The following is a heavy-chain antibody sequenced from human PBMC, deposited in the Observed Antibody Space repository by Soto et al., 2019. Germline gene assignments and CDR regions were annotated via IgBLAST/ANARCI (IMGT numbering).Heavy chain of an antibody. CDR3: AREGYSSSWYPGDYYYYGMDV. J-gene: IGHJ6*02. Sequence: SVKVSCKASGGTFSSYSISWVRQAPGQGLEWMGGIIPIFGTANYAQKFQGRVTITADKSTSTAYMELSSLRSEDTAVYYCAREGYSSSWYPGDYYYYGMDVWGQGTTVTVSS. CDR2: IIPIFGTA. D-gene: IGHD6-13*01. V-gene: IGHV1-69*06. CDR1: GGTFSSYS.